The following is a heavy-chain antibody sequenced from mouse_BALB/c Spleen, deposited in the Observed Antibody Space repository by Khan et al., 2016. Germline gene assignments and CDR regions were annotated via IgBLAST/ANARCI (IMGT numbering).Heavy chain of an antibody. J-gene: IGHJ2*01. Sequence: QVRLQQSGAELMKPGASVKISCKATGYTFSTYWIEWVKQRPGHGLEWIGEILPGSGSINYNEKFKGKATFTADTSSNTAYMQLNSLTSEDSAVYYCSRGLGRGYFDYWGQGTTLTVSS. CDR1: GYTFSTYW. CDR2: ILPGSGSI. CDR3: SRGLGRGYFDY. V-gene: IGHV1-9*01.